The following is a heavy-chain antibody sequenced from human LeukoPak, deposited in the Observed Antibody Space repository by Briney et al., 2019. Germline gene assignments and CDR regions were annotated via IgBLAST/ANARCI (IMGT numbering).Heavy chain of an antibody. CDR2: FDPEDGET. V-gene: IGHV1-24*01. CDR3: ATHDVQRYFDWQDY. D-gene: IGHD3-9*01. CDR1: GYTLTELS. Sequence: ASVKVSCKVSGYTLTELSMHWVRQAPGKGLEWMGGFDPEDGETIYAQKFQGRVTMTEDTSTDTAYMELSSLRSEDTAVYYCATHDVQRYFDWQDYWGQGTLVTVSS. J-gene: IGHJ4*02.